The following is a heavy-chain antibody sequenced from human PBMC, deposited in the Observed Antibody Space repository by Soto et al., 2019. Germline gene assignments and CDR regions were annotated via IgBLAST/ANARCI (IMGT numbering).Heavy chain of an antibody. CDR3: ARLVYDSRLKYLSFDH. Sequence: PSETLSLTCDVSGVSISSGNWWSWVRQPPGKGLEWIAEVYNDGSANYHPSLESRATISVDRSKNQFSLRLSSVTAADTCKYYCARLVYDSRLKYLSFDHWGQGTLVTVSS. CDR1: GVSISSGNW. J-gene: IGHJ4*02. D-gene: IGHD3-22*01. CDR2: VYNDGSA. V-gene: IGHV4-4*02.